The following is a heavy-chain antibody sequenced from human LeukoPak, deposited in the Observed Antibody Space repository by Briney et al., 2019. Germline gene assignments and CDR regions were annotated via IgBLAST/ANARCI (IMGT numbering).Heavy chain of an antibody. J-gene: IGHJ4*02. CDR2: INPNSGGT. V-gene: IGHV1-2*02. CDR1: GYTFTSYY. D-gene: IGHD3-22*01. Sequence: ASVKVSCKASGYTFTSYYMHWVRQAPGQGLEWMGWINPNSGGTNYAQKFQGRVTMTRDTSISTAYMELSRLRSDDTAVYYCARVTYYYDSSGYYYVTPIDYWGQGTLVTVSS. CDR3: ARVTYYYDSSGYYYVTPIDY.